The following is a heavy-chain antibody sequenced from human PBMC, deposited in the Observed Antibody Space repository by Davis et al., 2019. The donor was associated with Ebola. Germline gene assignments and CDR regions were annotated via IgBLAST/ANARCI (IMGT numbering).Heavy chain of an antibody. CDR2: INWNGGNT. V-gene: IGHV3-20*04. CDR3: ARWRYDSSGIYYFDY. D-gene: IGHD3-22*01. CDR1: GFTFDNYG. J-gene: IGHJ4*02. Sequence: GESLKTSCAASGFTFDNYGMSWVRQAPGKGLERVSDINWNGGNTYYADSVKGRFTISRDNAKNSLYLLMSGLRAEDTALYYCARWRYDSSGIYYFDYWGQGTLVTVSS.